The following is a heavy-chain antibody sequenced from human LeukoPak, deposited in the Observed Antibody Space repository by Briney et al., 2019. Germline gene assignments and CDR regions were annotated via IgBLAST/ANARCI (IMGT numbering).Heavy chain of an antibody. D-gene: IGHD3-3*01. J-gene: IGHJ4*02. Sequence: PGGSLRLSCAASGFTFSSYSMNRVRQAPGKGLEWVANIKQGGSEKYYVDSVKGRFTISRDNAKNSLYLQMNSLRAEDTAVYYCARDSPYYDFWSGYSHFDYWGQGTLVTVSS. CDR1: GFTFSSYS. CDR2: IKQGGSEK. V-gene: IGHV3-7*01. CDR3: ARDSPYYDFWSGYSHFDY.